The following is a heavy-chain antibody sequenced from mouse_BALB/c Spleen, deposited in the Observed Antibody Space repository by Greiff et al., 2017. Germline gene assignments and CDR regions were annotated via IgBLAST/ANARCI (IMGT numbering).Heavy chain of an antibody. Sequence: QVQLKQPGAELVKPGAPVKLSCKASGYTFTSYWMNWVKQRPGRGLEWIGRIDPSDSETHYNQKFKDKATLTVDKSSSTAYIQLSSLTSEDSAVYYCARQSYYYGSRSLYYAMDYWGQGTSVTVSS. CDR1: GYTFTSYW. CDR2: IDPSDSET. J-gene: IGHJ4*01. D-gene: IGHD1-1*01. V-gene: IGHV1-69*02. CDR3: ARQSYYYGSRSLYYAMDY.